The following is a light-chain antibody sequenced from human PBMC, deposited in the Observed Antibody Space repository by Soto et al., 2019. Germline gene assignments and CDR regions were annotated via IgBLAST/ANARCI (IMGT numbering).Light chain of an antibody. CDR2: GAS. CDR1: QSISSSN. Sequence: DSVLTQSPGTLSLSPWERGTLSCRASQSISSSNLAWYQQKPGQAPRLLIYGASSRATGIPDRFSGSGSRTDYTLTISRMEPEDLAVYYCQQYGSSPPYTVGQMTKMEIK. CDR3: QQYGSSPPYT. J-gene: IGKJ2*01. V-gene: IGKV3-20*01.